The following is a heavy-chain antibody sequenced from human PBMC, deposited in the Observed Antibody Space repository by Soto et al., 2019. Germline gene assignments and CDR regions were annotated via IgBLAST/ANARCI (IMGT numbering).Heavy chain of an antibody. Sequence: ASVKVSCKTSGYTFSNYGITWVRQAPRQPLEWLGWISLYSDGTNYAQKFQGRVSMTTDTSTTTAYMELRSLRSDDTAVYYCARVVPGAEAWFGPWGQGTLVTVSS. CDR2: ISLYSDGT. V-gene: IGHV1-18*01. D-gene: IGHD2-2*01. J-gene: IGHJ5*02. CDR1: GYTFSNYG. CDR3: ARVVPGAEAWFGP.